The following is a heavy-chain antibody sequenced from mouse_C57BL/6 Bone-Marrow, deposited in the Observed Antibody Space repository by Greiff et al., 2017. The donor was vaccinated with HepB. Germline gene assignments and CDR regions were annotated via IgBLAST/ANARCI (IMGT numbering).Heavy chain of an antibody. CDR3: ARRAYYASGNYYAMDY. Sequence: QVHVKQPGAELVKPGASVKLSCKASGYTFTSYWMHWVKQRPGRGLEWIGRIDPNSGGTKYNEKFKSKATLTVDKPSSTAYMQLSSLTSEDSAVYYCARRAYYASGNYYAMDYWGQGTSVTVSS. CDR1: GYTFTSYW. CDR2: IDPNSGGT. V-gene: IGHV1-72*01. J-gene: IGHJ4*01. D-gene: IGHD1-1*01.